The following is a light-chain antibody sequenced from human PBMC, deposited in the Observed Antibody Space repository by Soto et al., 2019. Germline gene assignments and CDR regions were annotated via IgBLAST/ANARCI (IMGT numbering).Light chain of an antibody. J-gene: IGKJ1*01. Sequence: PSTLSASVGDRVTITCRASRSISDWLAWYQQKPGKAPELLIFDASSLKSGVPARFSGSGSGTDFTLTISSLQSEDFAVYYCQQYNNWPWTFGQGTTVDIK. CDR1: RSISDW. V-gene: IGKV1-5*01. CDR3: QQYNNWPWT. CDR2: DAS.